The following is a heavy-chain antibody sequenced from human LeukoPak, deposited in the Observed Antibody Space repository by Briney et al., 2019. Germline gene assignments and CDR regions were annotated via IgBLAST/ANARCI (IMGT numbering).Heavy chain of an antibody. J-gene: IGHJ4*02. D-gene: IGHD3-10*01. Sequence: PSETLSLTCTVSGGSISSSSYYWGWIRQPPGKGLEWIGSIYYSGSTYYNPSLKSRVTISVDTSKNQFSLKLSSVTAADTAVYYCARYYGSGSYYSHFDYWGQGTLVTVSS. V-gene: IGHV4-39*07. CDR3: ARYYGSGSYYSHFDY. CDR2: IYYSGST. CDR1: GGSISSSSYY.